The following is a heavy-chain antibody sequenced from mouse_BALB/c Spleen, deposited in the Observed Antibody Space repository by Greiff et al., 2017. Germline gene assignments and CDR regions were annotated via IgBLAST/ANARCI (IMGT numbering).Heavy chain of an antibody. V-gene: IGHV5-6-5*01. D-gene: IGHD2-4*01. CDR2: ISSGGST. CDR1: GFTFSSYA. Sequence: EVQVVESGGGLVKPGGSLKLSCAASGFTFSSYAMSWVRQTPEKRLEWVASISSGGSTYYPDSVKGRFTISRDNARNILYLQMSSLRSEDTAMYYCARDDYDGVFDYWGQGTTLTVSS. CDR3: ARDDYDGVFDY. J-gene: IGHJ2*01.